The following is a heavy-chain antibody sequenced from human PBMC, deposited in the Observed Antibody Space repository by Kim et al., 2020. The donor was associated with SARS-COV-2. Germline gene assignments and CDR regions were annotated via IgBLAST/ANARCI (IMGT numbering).Heavy chain of an antibody. Sequence: ASVKVSCKASGYTFTSYAMHWVRQAPGQRLEWMGWINAGNGNTKYSQKFQGRVTITRDTSASTAYMELSSLRSEDTAVYYCARAQKGMDYYGSGSPPYYYGMDVWGQGTTVTVSS. CDR2: INAGNGNT. V-gene: IGHV1-3*01. CDR1: GYTFTSYA. CDR3: ARAQKGMDYYGSGSPPYYYGMDV. D-gene: IGHD3-10*01. J-gene: IGHJ6*02.